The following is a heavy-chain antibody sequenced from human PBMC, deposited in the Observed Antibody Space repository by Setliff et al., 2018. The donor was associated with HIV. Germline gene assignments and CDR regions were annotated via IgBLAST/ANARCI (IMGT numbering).Heavy chain of an antibody. CDR3: ARDYLYYYYYYMDV. Sequence: GGSLRLSCAASGFTFSSYWMSWVRQAPGKGLEWVANINQDGSEKYYVDSVKGRFTISRDSAKNSLYLRMNSLRAEDTAVYYCARDYLYYYYYYMDVWGRGTTVTVSS. J-gene: IGHJ6*03. V-gene: IGHV3-7*01. CDR1: GFTFSSYW. CDR2: INQDGSEK.